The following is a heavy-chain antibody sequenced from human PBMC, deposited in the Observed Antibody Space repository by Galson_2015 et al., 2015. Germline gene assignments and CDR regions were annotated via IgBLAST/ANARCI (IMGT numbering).Heavy chain of an antibody. Sequence: SLRLSCAASGFTFSNAWMAWVRQAPGKGLEWVGRIKSKGDGETTDYAAPVKGRFTISRDDSRNTLYVQMNSLKTEDTAGYYCASAKRGHYCKCSGEDPQKKFFYGMDIWGPGTTVTVSS. V-gene: IGHV3-15*01. CDR3: ASAKRGHYCKCSGEDPQKKFFYGMDI. J-gene: IGHJ6*02. D-gene: IGHD3-10*01. CDR1: GFTFSNAW. CDR2: IKSKGDGETT.